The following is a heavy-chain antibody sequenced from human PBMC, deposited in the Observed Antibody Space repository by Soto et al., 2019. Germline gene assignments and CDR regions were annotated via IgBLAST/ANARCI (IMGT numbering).Heavy chain of an antibody. CDR2: ISSSGSTI. J-gene: IGHJ4*02. CDR3: ARSTSYDYIWGSYRPYFDY. D-gene: IGHD3-16*02. CDR1: GFTFTDYY. Sequence: PGGSLRLSCAASGFTFTDYYMTWIRQAPGKGLEWVSYISSSGSTIYYADSEKGRFTISRDNAKNSLYLQMNSLRAEDKAVYYCARSTSYDYIWGSYRPYFDYWGQGT. V-gene: IGHV3-11*01.